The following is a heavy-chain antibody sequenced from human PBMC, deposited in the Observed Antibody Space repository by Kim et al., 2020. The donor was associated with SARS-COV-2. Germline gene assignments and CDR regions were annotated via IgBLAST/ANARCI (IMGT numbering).Heavy chain of an antibody. J-gene: IGHJ4*01. CDR3: ARDARIAVAAGALDY. Sequence: GGSLRLSCAASGFTFSSYAMHWVRQAPGKGLEWVAVISYDGSNKYYADSVKGRFTISRDNSKNTLYLQMNSLRAEDTAVYYCARDARIAVAAGALDYWG. CDR1: GFTFSSYA. D-gene: IGHD6-19*01. V-gene: IGHV3-30*04. CDR2: ISYDGSNK.